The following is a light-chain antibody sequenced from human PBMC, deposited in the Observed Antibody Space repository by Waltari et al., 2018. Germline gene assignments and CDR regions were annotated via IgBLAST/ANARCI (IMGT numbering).Light chain of an antibody. V-gene: IGKV3-20*01. J-gene: IGKJ2*01. CDR1: QNLSKSY. CDR2: GAS. Sequence: IVPTLSPGPLSFPPGEPATSSCRTGQNLSKSYLAWYHQKPDQAPRLLIYGASSRAASIPDRVSGSGAGTDVTLTISRLEPGDSAVYYWQQNGSSILYTLGEGTKGEIK. CDR3: QQNGSSILYT.